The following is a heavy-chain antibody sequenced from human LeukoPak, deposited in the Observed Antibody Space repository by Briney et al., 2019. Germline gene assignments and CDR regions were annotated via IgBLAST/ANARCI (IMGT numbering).Heavy chain of an antibody. D-gene: IGHD6-13*01. CDR2: ISGSGGST. CDR3: AKDPLVPGYSGSWYGAFDI. Sequence: GGSLRLSCAASGFTFSSYAMSWVRQAPGKGLEWVSAISGSGGSTYYADSVKGRFTISRDNSKNTLYLQMNSLRAEDTAVYYCAKDPLVPGYSGSWYGAFDIWGQGTMVTVSS. V-gene: IGHV3-23*01. CDR1: GFTFSSYA. J-gene: IGHJ3*02.